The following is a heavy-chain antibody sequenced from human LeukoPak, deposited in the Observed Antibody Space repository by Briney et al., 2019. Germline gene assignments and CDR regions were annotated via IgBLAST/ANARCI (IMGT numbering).Heavy chain of an antibody. CDR3: ARGFTHDYGDYFDY. V-gene: IGHV3-66*01. J-gene: IGHJ4*02. Sequence: PGGSLRLSCAASGFTVSSNYMSWVRQAPGKGLEWVSVIYSDSGGSTYYADSVKGRFTMSRDNSKNTLYLHMNSLRAEDTAVHYCARGFTHDYGDYFDYWGQGTLVTVSS. D-gene: IGHD4-17*01. CDR2: IYSDSGGST. CDR1: GFTVSSNY.